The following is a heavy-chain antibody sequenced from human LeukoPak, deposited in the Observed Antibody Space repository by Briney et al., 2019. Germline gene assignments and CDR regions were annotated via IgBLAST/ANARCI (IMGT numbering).Heavy chain of an antibody. D-gene: IGHD3-10*01. J-gene: IGHJ4*02. CDR3: ASWREDDGSGSKTDY. CDR2: TYHTGSS. CDR1: GGSISSSKW. Sequence: SGTLSLTCAVSGGSISSSKWWSWVRQPPGKGLEWIGETYHTGSSNYNPSLKSRVTISVDKSKNQFSVKLSSVTAADTAVYYCASWREDDGSGSKTDYWGQGTLVTVSS. V-gene: IGHV4-4*02.